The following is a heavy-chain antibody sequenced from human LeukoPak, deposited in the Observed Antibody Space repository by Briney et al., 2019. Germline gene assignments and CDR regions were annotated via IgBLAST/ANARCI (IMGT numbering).Heavy chain of an antibody. CDR1: EFTFSNYW. D-gene: IGHD3-22*01. J-gene: IGHJ4*02. V-gene: IGHV3-74*01. CDR3: ARDSSGADYYGSSGFDY. Sequence: GGSLRLSCAASEFTFSNYWMHWVRQAPGKGLVWVSRINTDGSSIRYADSVKGRFTISRDNAKNTLYLQMNSLRVEDTAVYYCARDSSGADYYGSSGFDYWGQGILVTVSS. CDR2: INTDGSSI.